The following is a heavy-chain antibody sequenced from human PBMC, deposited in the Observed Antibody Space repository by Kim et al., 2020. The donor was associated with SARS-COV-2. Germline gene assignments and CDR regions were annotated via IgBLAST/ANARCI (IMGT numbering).Heavy chain of an antibody. J-gene: IGHJ5*02. CDR3: VKGVKSPGNR. Sequence: TTNYAASVDGRSTISRNNSRNTLYLHMNSLRAENTAIYYCVKGVKSPGNRWGQGTLVTVSS. V-gene: IGHV3-23*01. CDR2: TT.